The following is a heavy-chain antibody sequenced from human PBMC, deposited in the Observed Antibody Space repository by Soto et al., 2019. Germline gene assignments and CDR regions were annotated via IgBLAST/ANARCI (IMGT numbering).Heavy chain of an antibody. CDR1: GNSISSGDDY. Sequence: PSETLSLTCTVSGNSISSGDDYWSWVRQSPGKGLDWIGYIYYSGSAYYNPSLKSRPTISVDTSRNQFSLELTSVTAADTAVYYCARLYYYDTSGYPNFDPWGRGTLVTVSS. D-gene: IGHD3-22*01. CDR2: IYYSGSA. J-gene: IGHJ2*01. CDR3: ARLYYYDTSGYPNFDP. V-gene: IGHV4-30-4*01.